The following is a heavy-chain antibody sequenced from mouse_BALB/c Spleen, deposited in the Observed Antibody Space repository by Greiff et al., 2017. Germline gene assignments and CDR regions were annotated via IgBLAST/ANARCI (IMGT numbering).Heavy chain of an antibody. Sequence: EVKLMESGPSLVKPSQSLSLTCSATGVSITSCYLNWIRKLPGNKLEYMGYISYSGSTYYNPSLKSRSSITRDTSKNQNYLQLNSVTTEETATEYCARGDYGYGYNFDYWGQGTTLTVSS. V-gene: IGHV3-8*02. J-gene: IGHJ2*01. CDR2: ISYSGST. CDR1: GVSITSCY. CDR3: ARGDYGYGYNFDY. D-gene: IGHD1-2*01.